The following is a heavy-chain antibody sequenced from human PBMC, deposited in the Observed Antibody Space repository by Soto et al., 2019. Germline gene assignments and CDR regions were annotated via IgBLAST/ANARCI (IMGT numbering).Heavy chain of an antibody. CDR1: GYTFTSYG. D-gene: IGHD2-2*02. CDR2: ITAYTGNT. Sequence: SVKVSGKPSGYTFTSYGISWVRQAPGQGLEWMGWITAYTGNTNYAQKLKSRVTMTTDTSTSTAYMELRSLRSADTAVYDCARSDIVVVPAVRPMDVWGQ. V-gene: IGHV1-18*01. CDR3: ARSDIVVVPAVRPMDV. J-gene: IGHJ6*02.